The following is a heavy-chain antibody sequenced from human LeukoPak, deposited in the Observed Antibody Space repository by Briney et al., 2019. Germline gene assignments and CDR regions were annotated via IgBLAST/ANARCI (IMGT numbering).Heavy chain of an antibody. CDR1: GGSISSGSYY. CDR3: ASTGYYGVAEYFQH. V-gene: IGHV4-61*02. Sequence: ASETQSLTCTVSGGSISSGSYYWSWIRQPAGKGLEWIGRIYTSGSTNYNPSLKSRVTISVDTSKNQFSLKLSSVTAADTAVYYCASTGYYGVAEYFQHWGQGTLVTVSS. J-gene: IGHJ1*01. CDR2: IYTSGST. D-gene: IGHD3-10*01.